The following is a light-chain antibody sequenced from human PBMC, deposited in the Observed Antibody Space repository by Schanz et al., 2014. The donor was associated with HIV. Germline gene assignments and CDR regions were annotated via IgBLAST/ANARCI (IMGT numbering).Light chain of an antibody. J-gene: IGKJ4*01. CDR1: RTITSD. V-gene: IGKV1-39*01. Sequence: DIQMTQSPSSLSASVGDRVLITCRASRTITSDLNWYQQKVGKVPKLLIYAASSLQSGVPSRFSGSGSGTGVTLTISSLQPEDVATYYCQQSDSTPFTFGGGTKVEIK. CDR3: QQSDSTPFT. CDR2: AAS.